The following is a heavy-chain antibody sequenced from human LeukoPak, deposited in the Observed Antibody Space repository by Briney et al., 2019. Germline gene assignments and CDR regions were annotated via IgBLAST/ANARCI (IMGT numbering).Heavy chain of an antibody. CDR3: ARLAKRFGEFSKFDP. CDR1: GGSIRSATYY. CDR2: ISYIGNT. D-gene: IGHD3-10*01. Sequence: SETLSLTCSVSGGSIRSATYYWGWIRQPPGKRLEWVGSISYIGNTYYNPSVESRITISADTSKNQFSLKLSSVTAADTAVYYCARLAKRFGEFSKFDPWGQGTLVTVSS. J-gene: IGHJ5*02. V-gene: IGHV4-39*07.